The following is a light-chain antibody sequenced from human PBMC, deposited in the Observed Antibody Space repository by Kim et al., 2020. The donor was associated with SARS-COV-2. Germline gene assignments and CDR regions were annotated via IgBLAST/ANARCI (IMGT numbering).Light chain of an antibody. CDR1: QSVSSY. CDR3: QQRSNGPSGIT. J-gene: IGKJ5*01. Sequence: EIVLTQSPATLSLSPGERATLSCRASQSVSSYLAWYQQKPGQAPRLLIYDASNRATGIPARFSGSGSGTDFTLTISSLEPEDFAVYYCQQRSNGPSGITFGQGTRLEIK. V-gene: IGKV3-11*01. CDR2: DAS.